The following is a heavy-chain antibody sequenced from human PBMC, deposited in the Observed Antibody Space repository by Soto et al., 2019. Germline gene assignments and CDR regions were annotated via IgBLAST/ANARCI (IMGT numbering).Heavy chain of an antibody. CDR3: AKDWWEPNAHFDY. CDR1: GVTFSSYG. J-gene: IGHJ4*02. D-gene: IGHD1-26*01. Sequence: QVQLVESGGGVVQPGRSLRLSCAASGVTFSSYGMHWVRQAPGRGLEWVAVISYDGSNKYLADPVKARFTISRDNYKNTLYLQMNRPRAEDTAVYYCAKDWWEPNAHFDYWGQGTLVTVSS. V-gene: IGHV3-30*18. CDR2: ISYDGSNK.